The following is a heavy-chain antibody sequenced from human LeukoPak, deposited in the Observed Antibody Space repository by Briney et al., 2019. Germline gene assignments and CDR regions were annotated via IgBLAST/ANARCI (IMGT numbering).Heavy chain of an antibody. D-gene: IGHD6-19*01. Sequence: SVKVSCKASGGAFSTYAFTWVRQAPGQGLEWMGMIIVISGTVNYAQKFQGRVSITTDESTSTVYMELSSLKSDDTAVYFCARDRGQGDSSAYWGQGTLVTVSS. V-gene: IGHV1-69*05. CDR2: IIVISGTV. J-gene: IGHJ4*02. CDR1: GGAFSTYA. CDR3: ARDRGQGDSSAY.